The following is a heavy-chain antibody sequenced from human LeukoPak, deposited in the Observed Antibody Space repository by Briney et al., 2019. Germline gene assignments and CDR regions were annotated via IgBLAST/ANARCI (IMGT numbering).Heavy chain of an antibody. CDR2: IIPILGIA. V-gene: IGHV1-69*04. D-gene: IGHD3-3*01. J-gene: IGHJ5*02. CDR1: GGTFSSYA. CDR3: ARSLQFHYDFWSGYYNSNWFDP. Sequence: SVKVSCKASGGTFSSYAISWVRQAPGQGLEWMGRIIPILGIANYAQKFQGRVTITADKSTSTAYMELSSLRSEDTAVYYCARSLQFHYDFWSGYYNSNWFDPWGQGTLVTVSS.